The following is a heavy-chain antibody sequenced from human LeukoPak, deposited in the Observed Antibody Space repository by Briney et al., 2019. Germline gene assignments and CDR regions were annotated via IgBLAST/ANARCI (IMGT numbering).Heavy chain of an antibody. D-gene: IGHD6-19*01. CDR3: ARQSSGWYGDAFDI. Sequence: GGSLRLSCAASGFTFSSYAMSWVRQAPGKGLEWVSGINWNGGSTGYADSVKGRFTISRDNAKNSLYLQMNSLRAEDTALYYCARQSSGWYGDAFDIWGQGTMVTVSS. J-gene: IGHJ3*02. CDR1: GFTFSSYA. V-gene: IGHV3-20*04. CDR2: INWNGGST.